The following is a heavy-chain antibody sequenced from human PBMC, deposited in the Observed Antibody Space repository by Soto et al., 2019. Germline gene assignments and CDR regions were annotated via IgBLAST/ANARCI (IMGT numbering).Heavy chain of an antibody. CDR1: EDSFRVYW. D-gene: IGHD6-13*01. CDR3: XRHGIAGAGSSGYGMDV. V-gene: IGHV5-51*07. Sequence: GECQRISCKGSEDSFRVYWLGGMHQIPLKSRGRLGHIYPGDSDTRYSPPFQGQATISADKSISTAYLQWSSLKASDTAMYYCXRHGIAGAGSSGYGMDVWGEATSVTVSS. J-gene: IGHJ6*02. CDR2: IYPGDSDT.